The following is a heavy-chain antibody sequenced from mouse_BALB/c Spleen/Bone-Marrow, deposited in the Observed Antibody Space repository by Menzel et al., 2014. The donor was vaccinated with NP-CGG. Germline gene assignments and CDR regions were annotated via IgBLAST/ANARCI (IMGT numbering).Heavy chain of an antibody. CDR2: IYYSGTI. CDR1: GISITTGNYR. V-gene: IGHV3-5*02. D-gene: IGHD2-1*01. CDR3: ARDGNYDGYFDY. Sequence: EVKLMESGPGLVKPSQTESLTCTVTGISITTGNYRWSWIRQFPGNKLEWIGYIYYSGTITYNPSLTSRTTITRDTSKNQFFLEMNSLTAEDTATYYCARDGNYDGYFDYWGQGTTLTVSS. J-gene: IGHJ2*01.